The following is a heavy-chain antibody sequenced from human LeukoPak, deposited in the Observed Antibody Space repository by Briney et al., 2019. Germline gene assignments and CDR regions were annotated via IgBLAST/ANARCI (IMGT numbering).Heavy chain of an antibody. CDR1: GGSISSSSYY. J-gene: IGHJ4*02. V-gene: IGHV4-39*07. CDR2: IYYSGST. Sequence: SETLSLTCTVSGGSISSSSYYWGWIRQPPGKGLEWIGSIYYSGSTYYNPSLKSRVTISVDTSKNQFSLKLSSVTAADTAVYYCARDRGVGASDYWGQGTLVTVSS. D-gene: IGHD1-26*01. CDR3: ARDRGVGASDY.